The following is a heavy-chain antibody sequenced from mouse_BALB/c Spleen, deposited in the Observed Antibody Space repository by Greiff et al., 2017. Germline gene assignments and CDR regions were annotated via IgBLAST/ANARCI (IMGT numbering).Heavy chain of an antibody. CDR3: TRDPYY. CDR2: ISSGGSYT. V-gene: IGHV5-6-4*01. Sequence: EVKVVESGGGLVKPGGSLKLSCAASGFTFSSYTMSWVRQTPEKRLEWVATISSGGSYTYYPDSVKGRFTISRDNAKNTLYLQMSSLKSEDTAMYYCTRDPYYWGQGTSVTVSS. J-gene: IGHJ4*01. CDR1: GFTFSSYT.